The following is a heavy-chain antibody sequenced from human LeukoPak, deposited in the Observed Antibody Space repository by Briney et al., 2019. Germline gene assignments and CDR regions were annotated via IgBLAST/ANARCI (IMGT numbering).Heavy chain of an antibody. CDR2: ISGSGDST. CDR1: GFTFSSFA. V-gene: IGHV3-23*01. CDR3: ARDPASWTYYDSSGYYDY. D-gene: IGHD3-22*01. J-gene: IGHJ4*02. Sequence: GGSLRLSCAASGFTFSSFALSWVRQAPGKGLEWVSSISGSGDSTYYMESVKGRFTISRDNSENTLYLQMNSLRAEDTAVYYCARDPASWTYYDSSGYYDYWGQGTLVTVSS.